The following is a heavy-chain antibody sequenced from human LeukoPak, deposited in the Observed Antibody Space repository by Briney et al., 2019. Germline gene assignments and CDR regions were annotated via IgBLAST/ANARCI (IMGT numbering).Heavy chain of an antibody. V-gene: IGHV4-59*02. CDR1: GGSVSSYY. Sequence: PSETLSPTCTVSGGSVSSYYWSWIRQPPGKGLEWIGYIFYGGTTSYNPSLKSRVSLSVDTSKNQFSLKLNSVIAADTAVYYCARVGGVALGAFDIWAQGTMVTVSS. CDR3: ARVGGVALGAFDI. J-gene: IGHJ3*02. CDR2: IFYGGTT. D-gene: IGHD3-16*01.